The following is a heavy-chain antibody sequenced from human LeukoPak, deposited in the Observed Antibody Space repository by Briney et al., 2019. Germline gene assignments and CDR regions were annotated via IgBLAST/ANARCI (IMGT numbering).Heavy chain of an antibody. Sequence: GGSLRLSCAASGFTFSSYSMNWVRQAPGKGLEWVSYISSSSTIYYADSVKGRFTISRDNAKNSLYLRMNSLRDEDTAVYYCARDIFGVVIIPDFAFDIWGQGTMVTVSS. D-gene: IGHD3-3*01. V-gene: IGHV3-48*02. CDR1: GFTFSSYS. CDR3: ARDIFGVVIIPDFAFDI. J-gene: IGHJ3*02. CDR2: ISSSSTI.